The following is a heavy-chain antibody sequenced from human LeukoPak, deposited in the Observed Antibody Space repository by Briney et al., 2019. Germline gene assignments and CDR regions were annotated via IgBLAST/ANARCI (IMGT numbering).Heavy chain of an antibody. CDR3: AVRDGYNYDY. V-gene: IGHV3-48*04. CDR2: ISSSSSTI. Sequence: GGSLRLSCAASGFTFSSYSMNWVCQAPGKGLEWVSYISSSSSTIYYADSVKGRFTISRDNAKNSLYLQMNSLRAEDTAVYYCAVRDGYNYDYWGQGTLVTVSS. J-gene: IGHJ4*02. CDR1: GFTFSSYS. D-gene: IGHD5-24*01.